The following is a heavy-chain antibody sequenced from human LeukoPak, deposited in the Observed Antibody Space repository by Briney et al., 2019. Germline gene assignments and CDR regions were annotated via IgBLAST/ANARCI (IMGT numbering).Heavy chain of an antibody. D-gene: IGHD4-17*01. CDR2: IYGSTSA. J-gene: IGHJ4*02. V-gene: IGHV3-66*01. CDR3: ARLNFGDDY. CDR1: GFTVSSKY. Sequence: GGPLRLSCAAPGFTVSSKYINWVRQAPGKGLEWVSLIYGSTSADYADSVKGRFTISRDNSMKTAHLQMNIPRAEDTAIYYCARLNFGDDYWGQGTLVAVSS.